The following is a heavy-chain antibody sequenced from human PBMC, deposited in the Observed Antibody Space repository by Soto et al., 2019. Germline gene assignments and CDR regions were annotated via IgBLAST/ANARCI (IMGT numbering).Heavy chain of an antibody. J-gene: IGHJ4*01. D-gene: IGHD2-15*01. CDR2: ISGSGGST. Sequence: GGSLRLSCAASGFTFSSYAMSWVRQAPGKGLEWVSAISGSGGSTYYADSVKGRFTISRDNSKNTLYLQMNSLRAEDTAVYYCATPHPFRSDGSGPIRLYLDYRRRGSLVTVSS. V-gene: IGHV3-23*01. CDR3: ATPHPFRSDGSGPIRLYLDY. CDR1: GFTFSSYA.